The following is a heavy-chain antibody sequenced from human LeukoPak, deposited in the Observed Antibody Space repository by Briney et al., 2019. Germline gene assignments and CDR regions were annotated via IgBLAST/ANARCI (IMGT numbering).Heavy chain of an antibody. CDR3: ARPESGSFDY. J-gene: IGHJ4*02. CDR1: GGSISSSSYY. D-gene: IGHD3-10*01. CDR2: IYYSGST. Sequence: PSETLSVTCTVSGGSISSSSYYWGWIRQPPGKGLEWIGSIYYSGSTYYNPSLKSRVTISVDTSKNQFSLKLSSVTAADTAVYYCARPESGSFDYWGQGTLVTVSS. V-gene: IGHV4-39*01.